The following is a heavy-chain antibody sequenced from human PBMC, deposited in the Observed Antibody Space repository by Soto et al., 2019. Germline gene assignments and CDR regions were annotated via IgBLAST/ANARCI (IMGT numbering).Heavy chain of an antibody. CDR1: GGSISSSSYY. CDR3: GRQEEYYYSYGRDV. Sequence: PSETLSLTCTVSGGSISSSSYYWGWIRQPPGKGLEWIGSIYYSGSTYYNPSLKSRVTISVDTSKNQFSLKLSSVTAADTAVYYWGRQEEYYYSYGRDVGGKGTTVTAPS. CDR2: IYYSGST. J-gene: IGHJ6*04. V-gene: IGHV4-39*01.